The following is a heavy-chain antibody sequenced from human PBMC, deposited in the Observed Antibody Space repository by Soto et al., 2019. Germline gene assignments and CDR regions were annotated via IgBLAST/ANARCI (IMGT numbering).Heavy chain of an antibody. CDR3: ARGGVSTRNFDY. V-gene: IGHV5-51*01. CDR1: GYNFAGYW. J-gene: IGHJ4*02. CDR2: IYPSDSDT. Sequence: GESLKISCKGSGYNFAGYWIAWVRQMPGKGLELMGIIYPSDSDTRYRPSFQGQVTISADKSISSAYLQWSSLRASDTAMYYCARGGVSTRNFDYWGQGTPVTVSS. D-gene: IGHD3-3*01.